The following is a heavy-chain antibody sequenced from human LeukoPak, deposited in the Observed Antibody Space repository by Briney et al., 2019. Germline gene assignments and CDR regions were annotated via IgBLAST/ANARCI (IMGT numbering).Heavy chain of an antibody. CDR3: ARLSNDYGDYEGHY. Sequence: SETLSLTCTVSGGIIRDSGYYWGWIRQPPGKGLEWIGTVFYSGRTYYNSSLQSRVTISVDTSKNQFSLRLSSVTDADTAIYYCARLSNDYGDYEGHYWGQGTLVT. CDR2: VFYSGRT. D-gene: IGHD4-17*01. CDR1: GGIIRDSGYY. J-gene: IGHJ4*02. V-gene: IGHV4-39*01.